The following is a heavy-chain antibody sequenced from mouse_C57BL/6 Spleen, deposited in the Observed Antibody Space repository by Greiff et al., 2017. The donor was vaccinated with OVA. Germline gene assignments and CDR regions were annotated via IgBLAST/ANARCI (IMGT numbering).Heavy chain of an antibody. CDR2: IYPGSGST. CDR1: GYTFTSYW. CDR3: ARERTGTGFYAMDY. D-gene: IGHD4-1*01. Sequence: QVQLQQSGAELVKPGASVKMSCKASGYTFTSYWITWVKQRPGQGLEWIGDIYPGSGSTNYNEKFKSKATLTVDTSSSTAYMQLSSLTSEDSAVYYCARERTGTGFYAMDYWGQGTSVTVSS. J-gene: IGHJ4*01. V-gene: IGHV1-55*01.